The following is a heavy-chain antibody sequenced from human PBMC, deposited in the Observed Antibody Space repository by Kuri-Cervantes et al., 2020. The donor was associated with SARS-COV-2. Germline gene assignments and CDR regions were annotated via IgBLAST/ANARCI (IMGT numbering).Heavy chain of an antibody. V-gene: IGHV3-74*01. D-gene: IGHD5-18*01. CDR3: ARSIGYSYGYGYFYYYGMDV. J-gene: IGHJ6*02. CDR1: GFTFSGHW. Sequence: GESLKISCAASGFTFSGHWIHWVRQAPGKGLVWVSRINPDGSYTNNADSVKGRFTISRDNAKNSLYLQMNSLRAEDTAVYYCARSIGYSYGYGYFYYYGMDVWGQGTAVTVSS. CDR2: INPDGSYT.